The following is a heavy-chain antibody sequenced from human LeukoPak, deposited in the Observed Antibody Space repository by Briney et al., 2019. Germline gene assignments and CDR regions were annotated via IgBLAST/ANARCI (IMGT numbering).Heavy chain of an antibody. J-gene: IGHJ1*01. CDR3: ARQGAKGVAGPLQH. CDR1: GGSISSYY. V-gene: IGHV4-59*01. Sequence: PSETLSLTCTVSGGSISSYYWSWIRQPPGKGLEWIGYINYSGSTNYNPSLKSRVTISVDTSKNQFSLKLSSVTAADTAVYYCARQGAKGVAGPLQHWGQGTLVTVSS. CDR2: INYSGST. D-gene: IGHD6-19*01.